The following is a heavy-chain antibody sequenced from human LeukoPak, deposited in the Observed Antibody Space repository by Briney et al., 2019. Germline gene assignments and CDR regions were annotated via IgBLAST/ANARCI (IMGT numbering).Heavy chain of an antibody. V-gene: IGHV4-59*01. Sequence: PSETLSLTCTVSGASTSAYYWSWIRQPPGKGLEWIGYSYSGGNANYNPSLKSRVTISIDTSENQFSLRLTSVTAADTAVYFCAHSKRGGGYSTTAFAVWGQGALATISS. CDR1: GASTSAYY. J-gene: IGHJ3*01. D-gene: IGHD2-15*01. CDR3: AHSKRGGGYSTTAFAV. CDR2: SYSGGNA.